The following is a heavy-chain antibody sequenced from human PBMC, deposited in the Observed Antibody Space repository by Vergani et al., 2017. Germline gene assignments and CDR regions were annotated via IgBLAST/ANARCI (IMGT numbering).Heavy chain of an antibody. CDR2: ISYDGNKK. J-gene: IGHJ2*01. Sequence: QVQLVESGGGEVQPGRSLRLSCSAAGFPFSDYGVHWVRQAPGKGLEWVSVISYDGNKKNYADSVKGRFTISRDNSKNTLYLEMNALRAEDTAVYYCARGRGDNWYFDLWGRGTLVTVSS. CDR3: ARGRGDNWYFDL. D-gene: IGHD3-10*01. V-gene: IGHV3-30*03. CDR1: GFPFSDYG.